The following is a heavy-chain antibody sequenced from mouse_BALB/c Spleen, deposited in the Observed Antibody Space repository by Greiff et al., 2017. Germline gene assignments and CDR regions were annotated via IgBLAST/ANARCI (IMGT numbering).Heavy chain of an antibody. CDR3: ARKDDCDVGFAY. D-gene: IGHD2-4*01. Sequence: QGQLQQPGAELVKPGASVKLSCKASGYTFTSYWMHWVKQRPGQGLEWIGEINPSNGRTNYNEKFKSKATLTVDKSSSTAYMQLSSLTSEDSAVYYCARKDDCDVGFAYWGQGTLVTVSA. CDR2: INPSNGRT. J-gene: IGHJ3*01. V-gene: IGHV1S81*02. CDR1: GYTFTSYW.